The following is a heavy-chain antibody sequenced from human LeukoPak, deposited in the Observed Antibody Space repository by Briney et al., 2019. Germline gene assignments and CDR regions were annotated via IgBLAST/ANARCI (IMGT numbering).Heavy chain of an antibody. CDR1: GFTFASYS. CDR2: ISGSGGST. V-gene: IGHV3-23*01. Sequence: GGSLRLSCAASGFTFASYSMNWVRQAPGKGLEWVSAISGSGGSTYYADSVKGRFTISRDNSKNTLYLQMNSLRAEDTAVYYCAKCSMVRGVIKSLDYWGQGTLVTVSS. J-gene: IGHJ4*02. CDR3: AKCSMVRGVIKSLDY. D-gene: IGHD3-10*01.